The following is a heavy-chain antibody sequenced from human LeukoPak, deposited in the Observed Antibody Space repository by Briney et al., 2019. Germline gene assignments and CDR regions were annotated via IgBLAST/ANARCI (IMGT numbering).Heavy chain of an antibody. Sequence: ASVKVSCKASGYTFTGYYMHWVRQAPGQGLEWMGWINPKRGDTNYAQKFQGRVTMTRDTSISTAYMELSRLRSDDTAVYYCARAHIVVVPAMYYWGQGTLVTVSS. V-gene: IGHV1-2*02. CDR1: GYTFTGYY. CDR3: ARAHIVVVPAMYY. J-gene: IGHJ4*02. D-gene: IGHD2-21*02. CDR2: INPKRGDT.